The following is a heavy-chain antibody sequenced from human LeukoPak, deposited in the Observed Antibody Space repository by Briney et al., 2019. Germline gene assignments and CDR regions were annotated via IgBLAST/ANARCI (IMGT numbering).Heavy chain of an antibody. J-gene: IGHJ5*02. D-gene: IGHD3-3*01. CDR1: GFTFSNYY. V-gene: IGHV3-23*01. CDR3: ARGRGDDFWSGYYYGDFNWFDP. CDR2: ISGSGGTT. Sequence: GGSLRLSCAASGFTFSNYYMSWVRQAPGKGLEWVSAISGSGGTTYYADSVKGRFTISRDNSKNTLFLQMNSLRAEDTAVYYCARGRGDDFWSGYYYGDFNWFDPWGQGTLVTVSS.